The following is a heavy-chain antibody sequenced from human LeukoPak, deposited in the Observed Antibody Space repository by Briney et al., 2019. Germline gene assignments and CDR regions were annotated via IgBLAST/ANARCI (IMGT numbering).Heavy chain of an antibody. CDR3: ARGYPSELQLGGYFDY. Sequence: PSETLSLTCAVYGGSFSGYYWSWIRQPPGKGLEWIGEINHSGSTNYNPSLKSRVTISVDTSKNQFSLKLSSVTAADTAVYYCARGYPSELQLGGYFDYWGQGTRVTVSS. V-gene: IGHV4-34*01. D-gene: IGHD5-24*01. CDR1: GGSFSGYY. J-gene: IGHJ4*02. CDR2: INHSGST.